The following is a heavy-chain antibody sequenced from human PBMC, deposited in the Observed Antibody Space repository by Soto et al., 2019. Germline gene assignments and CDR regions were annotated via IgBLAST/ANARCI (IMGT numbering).Heavy chain of an antibody. D-gene: IGHD6-19*01. Sequence: SETLSLTCAVSGGSIRSSNWWSWVRQPPGKGPEWIGEIYHSGTTNYNPSLKSRVTISVDKSKNQFSLNLSSVTAADTAVYYCAKAGGIAVARDYYYGMDVWGQGTTVTVSS. CDR2: IYHSGTT. CDR1: GGSIRSSNW. CDR3: AKAGGIAVARDYYYGMDV. V-gene: IGHV4-4*02. J-gene: IGHJ6*02.